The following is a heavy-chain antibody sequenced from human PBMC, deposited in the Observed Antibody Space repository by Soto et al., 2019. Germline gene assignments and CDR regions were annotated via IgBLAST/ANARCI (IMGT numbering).Heavy chain of an antibody. D-gene: IGHD6-19*01. Sequence: SETLSLTCAVSGGSIRSSNWWSWVRQPPGKGPEWIGEIYHSGTTNYNPSLKSRVTISVDKSKNQFSLNLSSVTAADTAVYYCAKAGGIAVARDYYYGMDVWGQGTTVTVSS. CDR2: IYHSGTT. CDR1: GGSIRSSNW. CDR3: AKAGGIAVARDYYYGMDV. V-gene: IGHV4-4*02. J-gene: IGHJ6*02.